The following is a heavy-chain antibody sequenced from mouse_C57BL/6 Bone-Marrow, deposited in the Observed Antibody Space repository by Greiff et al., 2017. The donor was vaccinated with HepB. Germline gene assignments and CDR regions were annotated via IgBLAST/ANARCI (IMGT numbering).Heavy chain of an antibody. Sequence: VQGVESGAELAKPGASVKLSCKASGYTFTSYWMHWVKQRPGQGLEWIGYINPSSGYTKYNQKFKDKATLTADKSSSTAYMQLSSLTYEDSAVYYCATLYSNYWYFDVWGTGTTVTVSS. CDR1: GYTFTSYW. J-gene: IGHJ1*03. V-gene: IGHV1-7*01. CDR2: INPSSGYT. CDR3: ATLYSNYWYFDV. D-gene: IGHD2-5*01.